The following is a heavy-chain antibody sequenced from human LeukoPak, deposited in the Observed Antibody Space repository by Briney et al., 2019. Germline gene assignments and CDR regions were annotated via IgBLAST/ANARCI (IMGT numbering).Heavy chain of an antibody. CDR2: IYTSGST. CDR3: ATSPAVYDFWSGYPYMDV. CDR1: GGSISSYY. Sequence: SETLSLTCTVSGGSISSYYWSWIRPPPGKGLEWIGYIYTSGSTNYNPSLKRRVTISVDTSKNQFSLKLSSVTAADTAVYYCATSPAVYDFWSGYPYMDVWGKGTTVTVSS. V-gene: IGHV4-4*09. D-gene: IGHD3-3*01. J-gene: IGHJ6*03.